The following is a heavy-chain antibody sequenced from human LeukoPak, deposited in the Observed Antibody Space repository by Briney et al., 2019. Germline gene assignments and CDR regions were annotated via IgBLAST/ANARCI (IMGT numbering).Heavy chain of an antibody. V-gene: IGHV4-61*02. J-gene: IGHJ4*02. CDR1: GGSISSSSYY. CDR2: IYTSGST. D-gene: IGHD6-6*01. Sequence: SETLSLTCTVSGGSISSSSYYWGWIRQPAGKGLEWIGRIYTSGSTNYNPSLKSRVTMSVDTSKNQFSLKLSSVTAADTAVYYCARDIGYSSSSWDYWGQGTLVTVSS. CDR3: ARDIGYSSSSWDY.